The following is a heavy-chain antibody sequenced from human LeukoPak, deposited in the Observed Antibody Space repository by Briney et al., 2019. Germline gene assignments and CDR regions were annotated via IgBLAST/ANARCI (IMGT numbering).Heavy chain of an antibody. J-gene: IGHJ4*02. CDR2: INPDNGNT. CDR3: VRDDGSGS. CDR1: GYTYTSIA. Sequence: ASVKVSCKASGYTYTSIAIQWVRQAPGQRLEWMGWINPDNGNTAYSQKFQGRVGITRDTSASTAYLELSSLRAEDTAVYCCVRDDGSGSWGQGTLVTVSS. D-gene: IGHD3-22*01. V-gene: IGHV1-3*01.